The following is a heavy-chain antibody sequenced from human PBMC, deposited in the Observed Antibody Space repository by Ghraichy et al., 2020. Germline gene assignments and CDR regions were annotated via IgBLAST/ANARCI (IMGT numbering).Heavy chain of an antibody. V-gene: IGHV3-73*01. CDR1: GFTFSGSA. D-gene: IGHD6-19*01. J-gene: IGHJ4*02. CDR3: TRPPSGIAVAGTGVDYFDY. CDR2: IRSKANSYAT. Sequence: GGSLRLSCAASGFTFSGSAMHWVRQASGKGLEWVGRIRSKANSYATAYAASVKGRFTISRDDSKNTAYLQMNSLKTEDTAVYYCTRPPSGIAVAGTGVDYFDYWGQGTLVTVSS.